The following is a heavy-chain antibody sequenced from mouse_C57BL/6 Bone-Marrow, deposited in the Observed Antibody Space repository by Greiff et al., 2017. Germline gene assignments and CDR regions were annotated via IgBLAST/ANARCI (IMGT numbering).Heavy chain of an antibody. J-gene: IGHJ2*01. CDR2: IYPGSGST. V-gene: IGHV1-55*01. Sequence: QVQLQQPGAELVKPGASVKMSCKASGYTFTSYWITWVKQRPGQGLEWIGEIYPGSGSTNYNEKFKSKATLTVDTSSSTSYMQLSSLTSEDSAVYYCARGKRDYFDYWGQGTTLTVSS. CDR3: ARGKRDYFDY. D-gene: IGHD2-1*01. CDR1: GYTFTSYW.